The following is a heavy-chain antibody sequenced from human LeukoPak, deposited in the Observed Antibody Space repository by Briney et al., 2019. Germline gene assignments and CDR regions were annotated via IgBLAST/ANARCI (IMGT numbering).Heavy chain of an antibody. V-gene: IGHV4-59*01. CDR3: AGYHAYGVTTPPLGY. D-gene: IGHD4-17*01. Sequence: SETLSLTCTVSGGSISSYYWSWIRQPPGKGLEWIGYIYYSGSTNYNPSLKSRVTISVDTSKNQFSLKLSSVTAADTAVYYCAGYHAYGVTTPPLGYWGQGTLVTVSS. CDR2: IYYSGST. CDR1: GGSISSYY. J-gene: IGHJ4*02.